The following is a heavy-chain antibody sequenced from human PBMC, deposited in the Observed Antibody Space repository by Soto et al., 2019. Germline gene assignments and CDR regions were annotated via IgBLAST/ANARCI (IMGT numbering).Heavy chain of an antibody. V-gene: IGHV4-59*01. CDR2: VYYSGNT. J-gene: IGHJ6*02. CDR3: ARALVTDYNSRDYHYYFAMDV. Sequence: KASETLSLTCTISGGSISNYYWTWIRQTPGKGLEWIGYVYYSGNTNYNPSLKSRVSISVDMSKNQFSLELSSVTAADTAVYYCARALVTDYNSRDYHYYFAMDVWGQGASVTVSS. D-gene: IGHD3-22*01. CDR1: GGSISNYY.